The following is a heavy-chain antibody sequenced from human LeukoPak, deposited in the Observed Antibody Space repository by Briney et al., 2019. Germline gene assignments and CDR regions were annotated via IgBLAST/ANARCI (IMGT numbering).Heavy chain of an antibody. Sequence: GGSLRLSCAASGFTFSSCGMHWVRQAPGKGLEWVAFIRYDGSNKYYADSVKGRFTISRDNSKNTLYLQMNSLRAEDTAVYYCAKTGDYDFWSGSPYYYYMDVWGKGTTVTVSS. CDR3: AKTGDYDFWSGSPYYYYMDV. D-gene: IGHD3-3*01. V-gene: IGHV3-30*02. J-gene: IGHJ6*03. CDR1: GFTFSSCG. CDR2: IRYDGSNK.